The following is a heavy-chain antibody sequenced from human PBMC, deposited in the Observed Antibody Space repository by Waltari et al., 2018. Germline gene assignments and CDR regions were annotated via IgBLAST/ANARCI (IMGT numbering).Heavy chain of an antibody. V-gene: IGHV3-7*04. CDR3: AGGSGWLPDS. J-gene: IGHJ4*02. CDR1: GFSFSNYW. D-gene: IGHD6-19*01. CDR2: IEQEGSGK. Sequence: EVHLVESGGGLVQPGGSLRLSCAASGFSFSNYWMNWVRQAPEKGLEWVANIEQEGSGKNYVDAVKGRFTISRDNAKSSVYLQMNSLRAEDTAVYYCAGGSGWLPDSWGQGTLVTVSS.